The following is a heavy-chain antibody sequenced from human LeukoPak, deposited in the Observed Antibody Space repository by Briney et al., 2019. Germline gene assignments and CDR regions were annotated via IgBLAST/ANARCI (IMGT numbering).Heavy chain of an antibody. J-gene: IGHJ4*02. V-gene: IGHV3-23*01. CDR1: GFTFRDYS. CDR3: VKERDRGVDVDDDFDL. D-gene: IGHD2-8*01. Sequence: PGGSLRLSCAASGFTFRDYSMACLRQVPGGGLEWVSAISIPTYTIYADPVKGRFIISRDNSKNTLYLQMNNLRAEDTAVYYCVKERDRGVDVDDDFDLWGQGTLLTVSS. CDR2: ISIPTYT.